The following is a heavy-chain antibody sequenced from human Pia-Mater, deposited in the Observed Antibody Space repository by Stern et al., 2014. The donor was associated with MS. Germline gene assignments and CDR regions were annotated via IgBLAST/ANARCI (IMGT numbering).Heavy chain of an antibody. V-gene: IGHV3-9*01. CDR1: GFTFDDHA. CDR3: VKDVDSSVAVSFDY. Sequence: QLVESGRGLVQPGGSLRLSWEGSGFTFDDHAMPWVRLSSGVGLEGVSGISWNSGGVNYADSVKGRFTISRDNDKNSLFLQMNSLRPEDTALYFCVKDVDSSVAVSFDYWGQGTLVTVSS. J-gene: IGHJ4*02. CDR2: ISWNSGGV. D-gene: IGHD6-6*01.